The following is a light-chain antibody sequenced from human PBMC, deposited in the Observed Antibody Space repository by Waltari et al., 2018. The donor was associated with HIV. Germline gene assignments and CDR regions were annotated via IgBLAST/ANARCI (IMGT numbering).Light chain of an antibody. CDR2: DVT. CDR3: CSYTSSITGRV. V-gene: IGLV2-14*03. CDR1: SSDVGGYKY. J-gene: IGLJ1*01. Sequence: QSALTQPASVSGSPGPSITISCTGTSSDVGGYKYVPWYQQYPGKAPKLIIYDVTNRPSGVSNRFSGSKSGNTASLTISGLQAEDEADYYCCSYTSSITGRVFGTGTKVTVL.